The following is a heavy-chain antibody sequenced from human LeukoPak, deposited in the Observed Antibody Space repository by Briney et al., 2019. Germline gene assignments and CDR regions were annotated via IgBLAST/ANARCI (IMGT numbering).Heavy chain of an antibody. CDR3: ARMSGSYFALDY. CDR2: INHSGST. Sequence: SETLSLTCAVYGGSFSGYYWSWIRQPPGKGLEWIGEINHSGSTYYNPSLKSRVTISVDTSKNQFSLKLSSVTAADTAVYYCARMSGSYFALDYWGQGTLVTVSS. CDR1: GGSFSGYY. D-gene: IGHD1-26*01. J-gene: IGHJ4*02. V-gene: IGHV4-34*01.